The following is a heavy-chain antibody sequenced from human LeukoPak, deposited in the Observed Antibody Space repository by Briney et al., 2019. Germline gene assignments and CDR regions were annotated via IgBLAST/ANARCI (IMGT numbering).Heavy chain of an antibody. CDR3: ARSTSIQHLDY. V-gene: IGHV4-59*08. D-gene: IGHD5-18*01. CDR1: GGSISSYY. CDR2: IYYSGST. Sequence: SETLSLTCTVSGGSISSYYWSWIRQPPGKGLGWIGYIYYSGSTNYNPSLESRVTISVDTSKNQFSLKLSSVTAADTAMYYCARSTSIQHLDYWGQGTLVTVSS. J-gene: IGHJ4*02.